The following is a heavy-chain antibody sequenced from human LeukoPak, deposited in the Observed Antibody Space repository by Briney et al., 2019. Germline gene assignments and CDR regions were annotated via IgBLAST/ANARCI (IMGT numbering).Heavy chain of an antibody. J-gene: IGHJ5*02. CDR1: GFTFSSYW. Sequence: GGSLRLSCAGSGFTFSSYWMHWVRQAPGKGLVWVSRISTDASSTTYADSVKGRFTISRDNAKNSLYLQMNSLRAEDTAVYYCARDGAEGVSAWFDPWGQGTLVTVSS. CDR3: ARDGAEGVSAWFDP. V-gene: IGHV3-74*01. D-gene: IGHD5/OR15-5a*01. CDR2: ISTDASST.